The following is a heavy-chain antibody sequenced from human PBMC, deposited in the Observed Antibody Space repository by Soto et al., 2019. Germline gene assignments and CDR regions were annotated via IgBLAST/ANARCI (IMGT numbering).Heavy chain of an antibody. CDR2: INSDGSST. CDR3: ARGGVGRYCSSTICYTWVFDY. J-gene: IGHJ4*02. V-gene: IGHV3-74*01. Sequence: EVQLVESGGGLVQPGGSLRLSCAASGFTFSSYWMHWVRQAPGKGLVWVSRINSDGSSTSYADSVKGRFTISRDNAKNTLYLQMNSLRAEDTAVYYCARGGVGRYCSSTICYTWVFDYWGQGTLVTVSS. CDR1: GFTFSSYW. D-gene: IGHD2-2*02.